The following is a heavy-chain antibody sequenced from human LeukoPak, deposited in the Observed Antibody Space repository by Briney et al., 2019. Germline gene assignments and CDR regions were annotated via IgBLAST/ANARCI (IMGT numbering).Heavy chain of an antibody. CDR3: ARVTTVVNAIDY. V-gene: IGHV4-59*01. J-gene: IGHJ4*02. Sequence: SETLSLTCTVSGGSISSYYWSWIRQPPGKGLEWIGYIYYSGSTNYNPSLKSRVTISVDTSKNQFSLKLSSVTAADTAVYYCARVTTVVNAIDYWGQGTLVTVSS. CDR1: GGSISSYY. CDR2: IYYSGST. D-gene: IGHD4-23*01.